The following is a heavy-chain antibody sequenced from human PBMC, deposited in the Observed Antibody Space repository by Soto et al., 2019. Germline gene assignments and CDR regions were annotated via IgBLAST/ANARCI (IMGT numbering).Heavy chain of an antibody. CDR2: STGSTSTT. CDR1: PLISSTYA. V-gene: IGHV3-23*01. Sequence: LTYPRATSPLISSTYAISCVPQAPGGSLKYISSSTGSTSTTYYADCGRSRLTLSKYRSKNTLYLQMNSLRAEDTAVYYCARDRGYSYGIPPPGDYWGQGTLVTVSS. CDR3: ARDRGYSYGIPPPGDY. J-gene: IGHJ4*02. D-gene: IGHD5-18*01.